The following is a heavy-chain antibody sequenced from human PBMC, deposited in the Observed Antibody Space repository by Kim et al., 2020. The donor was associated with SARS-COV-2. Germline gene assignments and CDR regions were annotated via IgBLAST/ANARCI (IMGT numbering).Heavy chain of an antibody. Sequence: ASVKVSCKASGYTFTSYAMNWVRQAPGQGLEWMGWINTNTGNPTYAQGFTGRFVFSLDTSVSTAYLQISSLKAEDTAVYYCARDRFPSSSWTGYYYYYYGMDVWGQGTTVTVSS. CDR1: GYTFTSYA. CDR2: INTNTGNP. CDR3: ARDRFPSSSWTGYYYYYYGMDV. D-gene: IGHD6-13*01. V-gene: IGHV7-4-1*02. J-gene: IGHJ6*02.